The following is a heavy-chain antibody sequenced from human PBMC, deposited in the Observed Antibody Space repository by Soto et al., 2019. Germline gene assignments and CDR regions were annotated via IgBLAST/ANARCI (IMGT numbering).Heavy chain of an antibody. V-gene: IGHV5-10-1*01. Sequence: GESLKISCKGSVYSFTSYWISWVRQMPGKGLEWMGRIDPSDSYTNYSPSFQGHVTIPADKSISTAYLQWSSLKASDTAMYYCARHLGEYSSPYNDYWGQGTLVTVSS. CDR2: IDPSDSYT. CDR3: ARHLGEYSSPYNDY. D-gene: IGHD6-6*01. J-gene: IGHJ4*02. CDR1: VYSFTSYW.